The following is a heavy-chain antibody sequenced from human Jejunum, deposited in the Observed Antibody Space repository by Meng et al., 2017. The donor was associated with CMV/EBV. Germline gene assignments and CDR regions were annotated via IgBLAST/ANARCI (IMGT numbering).Heavy chain of an antibody. CDR3: ARHRGDYDSGGYSFASGVFDT. V-gene: IGHV4-30-4*01. Sequence: YYGSWIRQPTGKGLEWIGYVYNSGNTYSNPSLQSRVTISVDTSKNQLSLTLASVTAADTAVYYCARHRGDYDSGGYSFASGVFDTWSQGTTVTVSS. J-gene: IGHJ6*02. D-gene: IGHD3-22*01. CDR2: VYNSGNT. CDR1: YY.